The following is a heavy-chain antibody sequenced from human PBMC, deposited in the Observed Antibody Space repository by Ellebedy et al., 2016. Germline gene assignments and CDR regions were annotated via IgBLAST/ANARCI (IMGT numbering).Heavy chain of an antibody. D-gene: IGHD3-22*01. V-gene: IGHV1-18*01. CDR2: ISGYSGHV. Sequence: ASVKVSCKASGYTFSDYGISWVRQAPGQGLEWVGWISGYSGHVNFAQKFQGRVTLTTDTSTNTAHMELRGLRADDTAVFYCARVPMRSIIVVPPPPNSSYAMDVWGQGTTVTVSS. CDR1: GYTFSDYG. J-gene: IGHJ6*02. CDR3: ARVPMRSIIVVPPPPNSSYAMDV.